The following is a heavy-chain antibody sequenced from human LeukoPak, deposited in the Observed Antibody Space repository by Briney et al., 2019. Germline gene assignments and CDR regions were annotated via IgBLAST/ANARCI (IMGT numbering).Heavy chain of an antibody. V-gene: IGHV3-7*01. D-gene: IGHD2-15*01. CDR3: ARDYCSGGSCYWDRFDY. CDR1: GFTFSSYW. J-gene: IGHJ4*02. CDR2: IKQDGSEK. Sequence: GGSLRLSCAASGFTFSSYWMSWVRQAPGKGLEWVANIKQDGSEKYYVDSVKGRFTISRDNAKNSLYLQMNSLRAEDTAVYYCARDYCSGGSCYWDRFDYWGQGTLVTVSS.